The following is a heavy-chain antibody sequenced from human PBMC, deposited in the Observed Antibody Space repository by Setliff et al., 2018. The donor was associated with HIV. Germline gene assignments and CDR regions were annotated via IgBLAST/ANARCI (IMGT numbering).Heavy chain of an antibody. Sequence: PGGSLRLSCGTSGFIFSNYWMNWVRQAPGKGLEWVANIRQDGSEEYYAHSLRGRFTISRDNAQNSLYLQMSGLRAEDTAVYFCARDVAATGALDYWGQGTLVTVSS. J-gene: IGHJ4*02. CDR3: ARDVAATGALDY. D-gene: IGHD6-13*01. V-gene: IGHV3-7*01. CDR1: GFIFSNYW. CDR2: IRQDGSEE.